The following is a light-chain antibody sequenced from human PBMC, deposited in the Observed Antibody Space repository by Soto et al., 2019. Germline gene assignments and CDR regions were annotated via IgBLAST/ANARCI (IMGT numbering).Light chain of an antibody. CDR1: QSVTSSY. V-gene: IGKV3-20*01. J-gene: IGKJ4*01. CDR2: GAS. CDR3: PQYGSSPPSLT. Sequence: EIVLTQSPGTLSLSPGERATLSCRASQSVTSSYLAWYQQKPGQAPRLLIYGASSRATDIPDRFTGSGSGTDFTLTISRLEPEDFAVYYCPQYGSSPPSLTFGGGTKVEIK.